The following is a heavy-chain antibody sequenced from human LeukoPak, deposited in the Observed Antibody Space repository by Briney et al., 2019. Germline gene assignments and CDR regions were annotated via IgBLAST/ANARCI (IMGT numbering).Heavy chain of an antibody. CDR3: ARGGGAPDYYMDA. Sequence: GGPLRPSCQAPGSTSVTNTITGFGQPPGKGWNGASSISSSSSYIYYADSVKGRFTISRDNAKNSLYLQMNSLRAEDTAVYYCARGGGAPDYYMDAWGKGTTVTVSS. J-gene: IGHJ6*03. D-gene: IGHD4-17*01. CDR2: ISSSSSYI. CDR1: GSTSVTNT. V-gene: IGHV3-21*01.